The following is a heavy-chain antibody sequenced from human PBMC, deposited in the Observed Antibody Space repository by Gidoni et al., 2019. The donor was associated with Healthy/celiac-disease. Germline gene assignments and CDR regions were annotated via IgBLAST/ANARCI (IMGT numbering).Heavy chain of an antibody. CDR1: GCSISSSSYY. CDR2: IYYSGST. D-gene: IGHD4-4*01. J-gene: IGHJ4*02. V-gene: IGHV4-39*01. CDR3: ARHGRFSNYDYFDY. Sequence: QLQLQESGPGLVKPSETLSLTCTVSGCSISSSSYYWGWIRQPPGKGLEWIGSIYYSGSTYYNPSLKSRVTISVDTSKNQFSLKLSSVTAADTAVYYCARHGRFSNYDYFDYWGQGTLVTVSS.